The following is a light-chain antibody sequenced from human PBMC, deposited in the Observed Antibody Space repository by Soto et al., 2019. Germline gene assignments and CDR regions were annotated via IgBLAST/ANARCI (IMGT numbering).Light chain of an antibody. CDR1: QSIRSER. CDR2: DAS. CDR3: QEYDGAPIT. J-gene: IGKJ5*01. Sequence: EIVLTQSPGTLSLSPGGRATLSCRASQSIRSERLAWYQQKPGQAPRLVIFDASNRASGMPERFSGSGSGTDFTLTIARLEPEDFAVYYCQEYDGAPITFGLGTRLEIK. V-gene: IGKV3-20*01.